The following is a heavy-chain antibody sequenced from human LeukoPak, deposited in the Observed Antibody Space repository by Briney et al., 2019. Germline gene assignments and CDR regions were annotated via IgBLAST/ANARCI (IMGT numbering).Heavy chain of an antibody. D-gene: IGHD6-13*01. V-gene: IGHV3-23*01. J-gene: IGHJ4*02. Sequence: GGSLRLSCAVSGFTFNSYAMSWVRQAPGKGLERVSGISGSATSTSYGDSVKGRFTISRDNSNNTLYLQMNSLRAEDTAVYYCAKYRGYSSSWAVFDYWGQGTLVTVSS. CDR3: AKYRGYSSSWAVFDY. CDR1: GFTFNSYA. CDR2: ISGSATST.